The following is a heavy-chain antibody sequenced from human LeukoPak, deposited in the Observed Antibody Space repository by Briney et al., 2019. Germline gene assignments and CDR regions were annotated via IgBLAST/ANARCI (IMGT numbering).Heavy chain of an antibody. J-gene: IGHJ4*02. CDR1: GYTFTSYY. Sequence: ASVKVSCKASGYTFTSYYMHWVRQAPGQGLEWMGIINPSGGSTSYAQKFQGRVTMTRDTSTSTVYMELSSLRSEDTAVYYCGRANYDFWSGSGFDYWGQGTLVTVSS. D-gene: IGHD3-3*01. CDR2: INPSGGST. CDR3: GRANYDFWSGSGFDY. V-gene: IGHV1-46*01.